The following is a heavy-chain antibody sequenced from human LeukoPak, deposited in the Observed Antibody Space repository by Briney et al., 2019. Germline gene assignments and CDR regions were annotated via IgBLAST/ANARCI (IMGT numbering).Heavy chain of an antibody. CDR3: AREPGPDNLTYYYGMDV. D-gene: IGHD3-9*01. V-gene: IGHV3-30-3*01. CDR2: TSYDGSNK. J-gene: IGHJ6*02. CDR1: GFILNNYA. Sequence: GGSLRLSCAASGFILNNYAMHWVRQAPGKGLEWVAVTSYDGSNKYYADSVKGRFTISRDNSKNTLYLQMSSLRTEDTAVYYCAREPGPDNLTYYYGMDVWGQGTTVTVSS.